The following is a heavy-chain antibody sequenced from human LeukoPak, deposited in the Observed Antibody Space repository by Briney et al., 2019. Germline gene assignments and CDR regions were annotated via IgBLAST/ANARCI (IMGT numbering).Heavy chain of an antibody. CDR3: ARRGPYTAGWFDP. V-gene: IGHV4-59*01. J-gene: IGHJ5*02. D-gene: IGHD4-11*01. CDR1: GGSISSYY. Sequence: SETLSLTCTVSGGSISSYYWSWIRQPPGKGLEWIGYIYYSGSTNYNPSLKSRVTISVDTSKNQFSLKLSSVTAADTAVYYCARRGPYTAGWFDPWGQGTLVTVSS. CDR2: IYYSGST.